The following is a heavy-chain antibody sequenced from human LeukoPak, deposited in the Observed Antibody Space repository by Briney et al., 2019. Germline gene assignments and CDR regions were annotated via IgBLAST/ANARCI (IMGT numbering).Heavy chain of an antibody. D-gene: IGHD5-12*01. V-gene: IGHV3-74*03. CDR2: INSDGSSI. CDR3: AREGRVSGYDFDS. Sequence: GGTLRLSCAASGFTFSSYWMHWVRQDPGKGLVWVSRINSDGSSITYADSVKGRFTISRDNAKNTLYLQMNSLGVEDTAVYYCAREGRVSGYDFDSWGQGTLVTVSS. CDR1: GFTFSSYW. J-gene: IGHJ4*02.